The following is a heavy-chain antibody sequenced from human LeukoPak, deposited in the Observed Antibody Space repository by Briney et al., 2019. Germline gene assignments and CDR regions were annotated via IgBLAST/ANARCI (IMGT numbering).Heavy chain of an antibody. J-gene: IGHJ4*02. V-gene: IGHV3-48*01. D-gene: IGHD5-24*01. CDR2: ISSSSSTI. Sequence: GGSLRLSCAASGFTVSSNYMNWVRQTPGKGLEWVSYISSSSSTIYYADSVKGRFTISRDNAKNSLYLQMNSLRAEDTAVYYCARAPSRRDGYNSGYWGQGTLVTVSS. CDR1: GFTVSSNY. CDR3: ARAPSRRDGYNSGY.